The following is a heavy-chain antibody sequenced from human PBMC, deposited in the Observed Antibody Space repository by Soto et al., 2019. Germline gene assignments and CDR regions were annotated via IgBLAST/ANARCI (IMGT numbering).Heavy chain of an antibody. J-gene: IGHJ5*02. CDR1: GISLSTSGMC. CDR2: IDWDDDK. V-gene: IGHV2-70*01. Sequence: ASGPTLVNPTQTLTLTCTFSGISLSTSGMCVSWIRQPPGKALEWLALIDWDDDKYYSTSLKTRLTISKDTSKNQVVLTMTNMDPVDTATYYCARSIAAAGIENWFDPWGQGTLVTVSS. CDR3: ARSIAAAGIENWFDP. D-gene: IGHD6-13*01.